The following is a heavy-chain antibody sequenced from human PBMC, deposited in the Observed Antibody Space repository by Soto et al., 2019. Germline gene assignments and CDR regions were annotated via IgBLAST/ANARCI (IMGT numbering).Heavy chain of an antibody. CDR2: ITYRATT. D-gene: IGHD3-22*01. Sequence: PSETLSLTCTVSGGSMNSGDYYWSWIRQSPGKGLEWIGYITYRATTYYNPSLGSRVTMSRDTSKNQFSLRLSSVTAADTAVYYCARDYRPTYYYDSSGYNPPSYFDYWGQGALVTVSS. V-gene: IGHV4-30-4*01. CDR3: ARDYRPTYYYDSSGYNPPSYFDY. CDR1: GGSMNSGDYY. J-gene: IGHJ4*02.